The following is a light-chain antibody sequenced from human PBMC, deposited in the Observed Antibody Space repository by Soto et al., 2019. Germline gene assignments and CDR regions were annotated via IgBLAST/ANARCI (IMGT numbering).Light chain of an antibody. CDR1: PSVSSN. J-gene: IGKJ1*01. V-gene: IGKV3-15*01. Sequence: EIVMTQSPATLSVAPGEIATLSCRASPSVSSNVAWYQQKPCQAHRLLIYGESTRPTGIPARFSGSGSETEFTLTRSSLQSEDFAVYYCQQYNNWPPMAFGQGTKVEIK. CDR3: QQYNNWPPMA. CDR2: GES.